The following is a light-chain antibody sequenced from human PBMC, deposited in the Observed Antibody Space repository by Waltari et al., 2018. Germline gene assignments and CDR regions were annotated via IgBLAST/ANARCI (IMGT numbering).Light chain of an antibody. V-gene: IGLV2-23*01. CDR1: SSDVGSHNL. CDR2: EGS. CDR3: CAYAGSDIWV. Sequence: QSALTQPASVSGSPGQSITVSCTGTSSDVGSHNLVSWYQHHPGRAPKLLIYEGSKRPSGISDRFSGSKSGNTASLTISGLQAEDEANYFCCAYAGSDIWVFGGGTDLTVL. J-gene: IGLJ3*02.